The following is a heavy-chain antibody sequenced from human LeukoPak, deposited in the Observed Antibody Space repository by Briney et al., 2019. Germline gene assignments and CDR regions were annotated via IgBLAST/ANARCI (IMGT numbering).Heavy chain of an antibody. Sequence: GESPKISCKGSGYSFTSYWIGWVRPMPGKGLELMGIIYPGDSDTRYSPSFQGQVTISADKSISTAYLQWSSLKASDTAMYYCAREGQWLVFDAFDIWGQGTMVTVSS. V-gene: IGHV5-51*01. J-gene: IGHJ3*02. CDR1: GYSFTSYW. CDR2: IYPGDSDT. CDR3: AREGQWLVFDAFDI. D-gene: IGHD6-19*01.